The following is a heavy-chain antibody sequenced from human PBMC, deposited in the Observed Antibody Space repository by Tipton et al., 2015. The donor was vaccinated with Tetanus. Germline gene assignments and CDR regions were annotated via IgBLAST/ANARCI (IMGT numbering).Heavy chain of an antibody. CDR3: ARGGVESQLAPDFDY. CDR1: GGSVSSGSYY. V-gene: IGHV4-61*01. Sequence: TLSLTCTVSGGSVSSGSYYWSWIRQPPGKGLEWIGYIYYSGRTNYNPSPKSRVTITVDTSKTHFSLKLSSVTAADTAVYYCARGGVESQLAPDFDYWGQGTLVTVSS. J-gene: IGHJ4*02. CDR2: IYYSGRT. D-gene: IGHD6-6*01.